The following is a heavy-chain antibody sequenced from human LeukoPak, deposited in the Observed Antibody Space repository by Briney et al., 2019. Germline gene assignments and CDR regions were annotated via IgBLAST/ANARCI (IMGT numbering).Heavy chain of an antibody. CDR2: INADTGKP. V-gene: IGHV7-4-1*02. CDR3: AREVVRFDY. J-gene: IGHJ4*02. CDR1: GYTFNTHS. Sequence: ASVKVSCKASGYTFNTHSITRVRQAPGQGLEWLGWINADTGKPTYAQDFTGRFVFSLDKSVSTTYLQISSLKAEDTAVYYCAREVVRFDYWGQGTLVAVSS. D-gene: IGHD6-6*01.